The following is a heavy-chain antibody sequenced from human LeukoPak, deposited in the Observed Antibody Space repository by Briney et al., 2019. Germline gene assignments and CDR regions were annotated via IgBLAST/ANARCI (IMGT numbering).Heavy chain of an antibody. CDR3: ARVAELGSSDAFDI. D-gene: IGHD1-26*01. V-gene: IGHV1-69*04. CDR2: IIPILGIA. J-gene: IGHJ3*02. CDR1: GGTFSSSA. Sequence: ASVKVSCKASGGTFSSSAISWVRQAPGQGLEWMGRIIPILGIANYAQKFQGRVTITADKSTSTAYMELNSLRSEDTAVFYCARVAELGSSDAFDIWGQGTMATVSS.